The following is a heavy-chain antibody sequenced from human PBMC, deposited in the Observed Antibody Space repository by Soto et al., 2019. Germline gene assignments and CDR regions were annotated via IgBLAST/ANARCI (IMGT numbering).Heavy chain of an antibody. D-gene: IGHD4-4*01. Sequence: QVELVESGGGVVQPGRSLSVSCAASGFTFRSFTMHWVRQAPGKGLEWVATVSYDGSKAYYADSVRGRFTISRDNSNNTLSLKMDSLRPEDSALYFCARDKDSYYFPPPYFFDSWGQGLRVSVSS. J-gene: IGHJ4*02. CDR1: GFTFRSFT. CDR3: ARDKDSYYFPPPYFFDS. V-gene: IGHV3-30*04. CDR2: VSYDGSKA.